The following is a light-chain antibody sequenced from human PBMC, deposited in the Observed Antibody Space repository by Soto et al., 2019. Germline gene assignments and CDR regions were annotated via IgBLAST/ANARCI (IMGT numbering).Light chain of an antibody. CDR1: QRISRW. J-gene: IGKJ1*01. Sequence: DIQMTQSPSTLSAAVRDRVTITCRASQRISRWLAWYQQKPGKAPKLLIYDASSLESGVPSRFSGSGSGTEFTLTISSLQPDDFATYYCQQYDSYSRTFGQGTKVEIK. CDR3: QQYDSYSRT. CDR2: DAS. V-gene: IGKV1-5*01.